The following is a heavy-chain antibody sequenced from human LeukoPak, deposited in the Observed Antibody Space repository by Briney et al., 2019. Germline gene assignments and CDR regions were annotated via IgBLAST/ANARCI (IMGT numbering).Heavy chain of an antibody. CDR1: GGSISSGSYY. V-gene: IGHV4-61*02. CDR2: IYTSGGT. CDR3: AREEATYYYDSSGFGD. Sequence: PSQTLSLTCTVSGGSISSGSYYWSWVRQPAGKGLEWIGRIYTSGGTNYNPSLKSRVTISVDTSRNQFSLKLSSVTAADTAVYYCAREEATYYYDSSGFGDWGQGTLVTVSS. J-gene: IGHJ4*02. D-gene: IGHD3-22*01.